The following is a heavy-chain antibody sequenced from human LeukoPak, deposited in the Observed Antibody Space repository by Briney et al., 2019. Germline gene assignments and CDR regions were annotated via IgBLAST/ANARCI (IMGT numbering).Heavy chain of an antibody. CDR1: GYTFTSYD. D-gene: IGHD3-3*01. J-gene: IGHJ4*02. CDR3: ARGRKRSITIFGVVCPFDY. V-gene: IGHV1-8*03. Sequence: ASVKVSCKASGYTFTSYDINWVRQATGQGLEWMGWMNPNSGNTGYAQKFQGRATITRNTSISTAYMELSSLRSEDTAVYYCARGRKRSITIFGVVCPFDYWGQGTLVTVSS. CDR2: MNPNSGNT.